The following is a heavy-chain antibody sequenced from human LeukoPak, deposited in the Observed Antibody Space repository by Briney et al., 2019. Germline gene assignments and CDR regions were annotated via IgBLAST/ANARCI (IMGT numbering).Heavy chain of an antibody. CDR2: IRYDGSNK. D-gene: IGHD1-1*01. CDR1: GFTFSSYG. V-gene: IGHV3-30*02. Sequence: GGSLRLSCPASGFTFSSYGMHWVRQAPGKGLEWVAFIRYDGSNKYYADSVKGRFTISRDNSKNTLYLQMNSLRAEDTAVYYCANPLVRNPIGGYWGQGTLVTVSS. J-gene: IGHJ4*02. CDR3: ANPLVRNPIGGY.